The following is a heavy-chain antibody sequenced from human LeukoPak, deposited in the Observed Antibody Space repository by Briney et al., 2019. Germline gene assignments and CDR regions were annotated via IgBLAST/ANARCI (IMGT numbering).Heavy chain of an antibody. CDR2: ISGSGGST. J-gene: IGHJ4*02. CDR3: ANLPYGDYVGYFDY. D-gene: IGHD4-17*01. CDR1: GFTFSSYA. V-gene: IGHV3-23*01. Sequence: GGSLRLSCAASGFTFSSYAMSWLRQAPGKGLDGVAAISGSGGSTYYADSVKGRFTISRDNSKNTLYLQMNSPRAEDTAVYYCANLPYGDYVGYFDYWGQGTLVTVSS.